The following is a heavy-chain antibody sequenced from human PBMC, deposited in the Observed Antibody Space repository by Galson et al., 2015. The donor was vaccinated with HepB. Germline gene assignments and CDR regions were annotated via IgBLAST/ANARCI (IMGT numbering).Heavy chain of an antibody. CDR3: ARDRSYGDYSIDY. J-gene: IGHJ4*02. CDR1: GFTFSYYW. Sequence: SLRLSCAASGFTFSYYWMTWVRQAPGKGLEWVANIKQDGSEKYYVDSVKGRFTISRDNAKNSLYLQINSLRAEDTAVYYCARDRSYGDYSIDYWGQGTLVTVSS. D-gene: IGHD4-17*01. CDR2: IKQDGSEK. V-gene: IGHV3-7*01.